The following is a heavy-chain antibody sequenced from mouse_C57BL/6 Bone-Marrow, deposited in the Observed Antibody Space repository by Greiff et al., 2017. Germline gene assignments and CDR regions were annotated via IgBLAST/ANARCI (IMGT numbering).Heavy chain of an antibody. CDR2: IDPSDSYT. CDR3: ARDYYGSSRYSIDY. V-gene: IGHV1-69*01. Sequence: VQLQQPGAELVMPGASVKLSCKASGYTFTSYWMHWVKQRPGQGLEWIGEIDPSDSYTNYNQKFKGKSTLTVDKSSSTAYMPLSSLTSEVSAVYYCARDYYGSSRYSIDYWGQGTSVTVSS. J-gene: IGHJ4*01. D-gene: IGHD1-1*01. CDR1: GYTFTSYW.